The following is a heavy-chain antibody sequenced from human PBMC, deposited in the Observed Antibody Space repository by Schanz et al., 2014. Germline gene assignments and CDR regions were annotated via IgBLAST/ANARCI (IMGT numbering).Heavy chain of an antibody. Sequence: QVQLVQSGGEVKTPGASVKVSCKASGYTFTRSGISWVRQAPGQGLEWMGWINPNSGDTNYAQKFQGWVTMTRDTSISTAYMELSSLRSEDTAVYYCARDRLECGAECYSVEVFEIWGQGTLVIVSS. CDR2: INPNSGDT. CDR3: ARDRLECGAECYSVEVFEI. J-gene: IGHJ4*02. V-gene: IGHV1-2*04. D-gene: IGHD2-21*01. CDR1: GYTFTRSG.